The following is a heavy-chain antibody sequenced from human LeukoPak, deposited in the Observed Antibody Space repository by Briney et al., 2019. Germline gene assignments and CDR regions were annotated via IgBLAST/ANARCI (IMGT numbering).Heavy chain of an antibody. Sequence: ASVKVSCKASGYTFTSYYMHWVRQAPGQGLEWMGWINPNSGGTNYAQKFQGRVTMTRDTSISTAYMELSRLRSDDTAVYYCARVVGYYYDSSGYLDIWGQGTMVTVSS. J-gene: IGHJ3*02. V-gene: IGHV1-2*02. CDR1: GYTFTSYY. CDR2: INPNSGGT. CDR3: ARVVGYYYDSSGYLDI. D-gene: IGHD3-22*01.